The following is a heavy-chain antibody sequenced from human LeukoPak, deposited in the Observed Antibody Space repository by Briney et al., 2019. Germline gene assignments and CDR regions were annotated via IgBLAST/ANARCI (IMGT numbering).Heavy chain of an antibody. Sequence: GGSLRLSCTGSGFTISSYWMSWVRQAPGKGLEWVANIKEDGSEKYCVDSVKGRFTVSRDNAKNSLYLQMNSLRAEDTAVYYCARDPYMTTVTTNYWGQGTLVTVSS. J-gene: IGHJ4*02. CDR3: ARDPYMTTVTTNY. D-gene: IGHD4-11*01. V-gene: IGHV3-7*01. CDR1: GFTISSYW. CDR2: IKEDGSEK.